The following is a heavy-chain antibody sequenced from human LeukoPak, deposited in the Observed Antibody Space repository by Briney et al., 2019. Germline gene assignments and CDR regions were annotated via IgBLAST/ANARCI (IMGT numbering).Heavy chain of an antibody. D-gene: IGHD6-13*01. CDR2: IIPIFGTA. J-gene: IGHJ4*02. V-gene: IGHV1-69*05. CDR1: GGTFSSYA. Sequence: WASVKVSCKASGGTFSSYAINWVRQAPGQGLEWMGRIIPIFGTANYAQKFQGRGTITTDESTSTAYMELSSLRSEDTAVYYCARERSSSDFDYWGQGTLVTVSS. CDR3: ARERSSSDFDY.